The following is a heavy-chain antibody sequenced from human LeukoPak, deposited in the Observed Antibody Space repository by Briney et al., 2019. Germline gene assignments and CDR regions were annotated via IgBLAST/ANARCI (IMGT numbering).Heavy chain of an antibody. CDR3: ARDSIVVVPAAILADYYYYMDV. V-gene: IGHV3-20*04. Sequence: PGGSLRLSCAASGFTFSDYAMTWLRQAPGKGLEWVSGINWNGGSTGYADSVKGRFTISRDNAKNSLYLQMNSLRAEDTALYYCARDSIVVVPAAILADYYYYMDVWGKGTTVTVSS. CDR2: INWNGGST. J-gene: IGHJ6*03. D-gene: IGHD2-2*02. CDR1: GFTFSDYA.